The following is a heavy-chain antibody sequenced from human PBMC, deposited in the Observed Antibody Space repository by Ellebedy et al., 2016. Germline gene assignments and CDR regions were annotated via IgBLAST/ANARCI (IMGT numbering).Heavy chain of an antibody. J-gene: IGHJ4*02. CDR3: ARLATAEFDY. V-gene: IGHV5-51*01. CDR1: GYGFNSFNSYW. D-gene: IGHD5-12*01. Sequence: ASVKVSCKGSGYGFNSFNSYWIGWVRRMPGKGLEWMGIIYPGDSDTRYSPSFQGQVTISADKSISTAYLQWSGLKPSDTAMYYCARLATAEFDYWGQGTLVTVSS. CDR2: IYPGDSDT.